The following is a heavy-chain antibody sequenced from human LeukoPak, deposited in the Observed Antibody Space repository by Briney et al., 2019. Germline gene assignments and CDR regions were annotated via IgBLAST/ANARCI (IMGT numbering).Heavy chain of an antibody. J-gene: IGHJ4*02. Sequence: GGSQRLSCAASGFTFSRYWMSWVRQAPGKGLEWVANIKLDGSEKYYVDSVKGRFTISRDNAKNSLYLQMNSLRAEDTSVYHCARLLAYGSGGEAFDYWGQGALVTVSS. V-gene: IGHV3-7*01. CDR1: GFTFSRYW. D-gene: IGHD3-10*01. CDR3: ARLLAYGSGGEAFDY. CDR2: IKLDGSEK.